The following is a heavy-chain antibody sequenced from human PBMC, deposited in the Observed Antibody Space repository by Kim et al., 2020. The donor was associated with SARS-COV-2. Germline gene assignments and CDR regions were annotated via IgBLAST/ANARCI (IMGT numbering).Heavy chain of an antibody. V-gene: IGHV3-53*01. CDR2: IYSGGST. D-gene: IGHD6-13*01. Sequence: GGSLRLSCAASGFTVSSNYMSWVRQAPGKGLEWVSVIYSGGSTYYADSVKGRFTISRDNSKNTLYLQMNSLRAEDTAVYYCARDRDSSSWHDYWGQGTRVTVSS. J-gene: IGHJ4*02. CDR3: ARDRDSSSWHDY. CDR1: GFTVSSNY.